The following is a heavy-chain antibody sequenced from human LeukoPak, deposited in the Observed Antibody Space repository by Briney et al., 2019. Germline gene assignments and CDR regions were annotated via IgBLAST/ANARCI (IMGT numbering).Heavy chain of an antibody. V-gene: IGHV1-2*02. CDR1: GYTFTGYY. Sequence: ASVKVSCKASGYTFTGYYMHLVRQAPGQGLEWMGWINPNSGGTNYAQKFQGRVTLTRDTSSTTAYMELRSLRSDDTAVYYCAREAGYNNTWLVNGHWGQGTLVTVSS. D-gene: IGHD6-13*01. CDR3: AREAGYNNTWLVNGH. J-gene: IGHJ4*02. CDR2: INPNSGGT.